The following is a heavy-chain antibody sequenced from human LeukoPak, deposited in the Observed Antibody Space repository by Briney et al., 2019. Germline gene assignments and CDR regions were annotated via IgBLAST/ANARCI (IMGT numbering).Heavy chain of an antibody. CDR2: IFYSGST. CDR1: GDSISSSNYY. D-gene: IGHD3-10*01. J-gene: IGHJ3*02. V-gene: IGHV4-39*07. CDR3: AKGLTRWFGELFGAFDI. Sequence: PSETLSFTCNVSGDSISSSNYYWGWIRQTPGKGLEWIGSIFYSGSTYYTPSLKSRVTMALDMSKNHFSLRLTSVTAADTAVYYCAKGLTRWFGELFGAFDIWGQGTMVTVSS.